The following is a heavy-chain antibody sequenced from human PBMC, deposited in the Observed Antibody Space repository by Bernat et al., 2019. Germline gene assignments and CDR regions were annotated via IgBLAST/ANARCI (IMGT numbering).Heavy chain of an antibody. CDR2: IKRDGTEI. Sequence: EVQVVESGGGLVQPGGSLRLSCAVSGFIFSNYWMTWVRQAPGKGLEWVANIKRDGTEIYYVDSVKGRFTVSRDSAKNSLYLQMNCLRAEDTAVYYCARGAGTLDYWGQGTLVTVSA. V-gene: IGHV3-7*01. J-gene: IGHJ4*02. D-gene: IGHD1-7*01. CDR3: ARGAGTLDY. CDR1: GFIFSNYW.